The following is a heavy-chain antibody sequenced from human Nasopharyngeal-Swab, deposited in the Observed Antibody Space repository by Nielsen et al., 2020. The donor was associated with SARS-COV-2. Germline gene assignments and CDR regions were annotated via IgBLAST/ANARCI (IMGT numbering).Heavy chain of an antibody. J-gene: IGHJ6*03. CDR1: GFTLDDYA. CDR3: AREETRYCSSTSCYYMDV. CDR2: ISWNSGSI. D-gene: IGHD2-2*01. Sequence: SLKISCAASGFTLDDYAMHWVRQAPGKGLEWVSFISWNSGSINYADSVKGRFTISRDNAKNSLYLQMNSLRAEDTAVYYCAREETRYCSSTSCYYMDVWGKGTTVTVSS. V-gene: IGHV3-9*01.